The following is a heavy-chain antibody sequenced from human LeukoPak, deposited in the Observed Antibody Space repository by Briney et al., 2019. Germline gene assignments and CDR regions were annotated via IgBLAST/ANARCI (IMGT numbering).Heavy chain of an antibody. CDR3: ARDLSGQLGFDY. J-gene: IGHJ4*02. CDR1: GYTFTSYG. V-gene: IGHV1-46*01. Sequence: ASVKVSCKASGYTFTSYGISWVRQAPGQGLEWMGIINPSGGSTSYAQKFQGRVTMTRDMSTSTVYMELSSLRSEDTAVYYCARDLSGQLGFDYWGQGTLVTVSS. CDR2: INPSGGST. D-gene: IGHD6-6*01.